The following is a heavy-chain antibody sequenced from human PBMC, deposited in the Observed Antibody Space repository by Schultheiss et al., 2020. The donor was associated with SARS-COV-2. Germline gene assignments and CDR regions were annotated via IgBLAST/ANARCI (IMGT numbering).Heavy chain of an antibody. V-gene: IGHV3-23*01. Sequence: GGSLRLSCAASGFTFSSYAMSWVRQAPGKGLEWVSAISGSGGSTYYADSVKGRFTISRDNSKNTLYLQMNSLRAEDTAVYYCASRGYSSYYYYYYMDVWGKGTTVTVSS. CDR1: GFTFSSYA. CDR2: ISGSGGST. CDR3: ASRGYSSYYYYYYMDV. D-gene: IGHD6-13*01. J-gene: IGHJ6*03.